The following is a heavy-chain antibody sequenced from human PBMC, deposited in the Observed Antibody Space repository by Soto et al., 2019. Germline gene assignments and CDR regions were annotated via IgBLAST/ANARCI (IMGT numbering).Heavy chain of an antibody. CDR2: IYYSGST. J-gene: IGHJ5*02. CDR1: GASVSGGGYY. D-gene: IGHD6-6*01. V-gene: IGHV4-31*03. Sequence: QVQLQESGPGLVKPSQTLSLSCTVSGASVSGGGYYWTWIRQSPGKGLEWIGYIYYSGSTYYNPSLESRVAISLDTSRSQFSLTLHSVTAADTAIYYCARDRHNNFFDPWGQGTLVTVSS. CDR3: ARDRHNNFFDP.